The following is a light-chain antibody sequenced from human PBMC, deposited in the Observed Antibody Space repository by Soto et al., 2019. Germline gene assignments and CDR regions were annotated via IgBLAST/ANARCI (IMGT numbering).Light chain of an antibody. V-gene: IGKV3D-20*02. Sequence: ETVMTQSPATLSLSPGDRATLSCRASQSLSRSSLAWYPQKPGQAPRLLIYDAYNRATGIPPRFSGSGSGTDFTLTISSLEPEDSAVYYCQQRHMWPITFGQGTRLEIK. CDR2: DAY. CDR1: QSLSRSS. J-gene: IGKJ5*01. CDR3: QQRHMWPIT.